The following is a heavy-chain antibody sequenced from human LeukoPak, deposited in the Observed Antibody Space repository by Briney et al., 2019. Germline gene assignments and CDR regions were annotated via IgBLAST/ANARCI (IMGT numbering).Heavy chain of an antibody. CDR2: VNAESTDI. V-gene: IGHV3-21*05. J-gene: IGHJ4*02. CDR3: ARDTFEPLVIDF. Sequence: GGSLGLACAASGFSFRRYAMNWVRQAPGKGLEWVAYVNAESTDILYAYPVRGLFTISRDNAKNSLYMQMNSLRAEDRGVYYCARDTFEPLVIDFWGQGTLVTVSS. D-gene: IGHD6-13*01. CDR1: GFSFRRYA.